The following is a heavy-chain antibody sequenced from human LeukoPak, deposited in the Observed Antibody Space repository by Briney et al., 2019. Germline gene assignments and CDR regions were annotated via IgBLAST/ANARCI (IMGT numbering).Heavy chain of an antibody. CDR1: GFNFNTYA. V-gene: IGHV3-48*02. CDR2: ISSSSSTI. Sequence: GGSLRLSCAASGFNFNTYAMNWVRQAPGKGLERISYISSSSSTIYYADSVKGRFSISRDNAKNSVYLEMNSPGDEDTAVYYCTRVGGYQLPKFDYWGRGTLVTVSS. J-gene: IGHJ4*02. D-gene: IGHD2-2*01. CDR3: TRVGGYQLPKFDY.